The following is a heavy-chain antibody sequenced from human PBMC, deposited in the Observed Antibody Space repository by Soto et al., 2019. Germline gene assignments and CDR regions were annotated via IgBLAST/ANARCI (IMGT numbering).Heavy chain of an antibody. V-gene: IGHV3-33*01. CDR1: GFTFRSYG. J-gene: IGHJ4*02. Sequence: QVQLVESGGGVVQPGRSLRLSCAASGFTFRSYGMHWVRQAPGKGLEWVAVTWYDGSNKYYADSVKGRFTISRDNSKNTLYLQMNSLRAEDTAVYYCASDLGYCSGGSCPRLGIIDYWGQGTLVTVSS. D-gene: IGHD2-15*01. CDR3: ASDLGYCSGGSCPRLGIIDY. CDR2: TWYDGSNK.